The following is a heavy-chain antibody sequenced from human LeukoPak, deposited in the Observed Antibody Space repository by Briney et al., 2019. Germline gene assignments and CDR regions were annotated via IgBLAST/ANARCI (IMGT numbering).Heavy chain of an antibody. CDR1: GGSVSSGNYY. Sequence: SETLSLTCTVSGGSVSSGNYYWSWIRQPPGKELEWIGYIYYSRSTNYNPPLESRVTISVDTSKNQFSLKVSSVTAADTAVYYCARGRGYSGYDIYFDYWGQGTLDTVSS. J-gene: IGHJ4*02. CDR2: IYYSRST. V-gene: IGHV4-61*01. CDR3: ARGRGYSGYDIYFDY. D-gene: IGHD5-12*01.